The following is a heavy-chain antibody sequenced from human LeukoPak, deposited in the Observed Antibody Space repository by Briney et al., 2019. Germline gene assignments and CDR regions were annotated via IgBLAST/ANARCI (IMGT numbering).Heavy chain of an antibody. Sequence: GGSLRLSCTASGFTFGDYAMSWFRQAPGKGLEWVSSIFHSGGATYYTDSVRGRFTISSDTSKNTLYLQMNGLRVEDTAVYYCAKYPPPSGYQFALDIWGQGTLVTVSA. CDR3: AKYPPPSGYQFALDI. CDR2: IFHSGGAT. CDR1: GFTFGDYA. D-gene: IGHD3-3*01. V-gene: IGHV3-23*01. J-gene: IGHJ3*02.